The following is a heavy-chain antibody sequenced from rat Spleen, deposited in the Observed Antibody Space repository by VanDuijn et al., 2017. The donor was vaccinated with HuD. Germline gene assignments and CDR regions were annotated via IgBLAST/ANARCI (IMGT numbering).Heavy chain of an antibody. CDR3: TGPFDY. CDR2: ITNGGGRL. CDR1: GFIFKDYW. J-gene: IGHJ2*01. Sequence: EVQLAEAGGGLVQPGRSLKLSCVASGFIFKDYWMTWIRQAPGKGLEWVASITNGGGRLYYSDSVKGRFNISRENAKSTLYLQMNSLRSEDTATYYCTGPFDYWGQGVMVTVSS. V-gene: IGHV5-31*01.